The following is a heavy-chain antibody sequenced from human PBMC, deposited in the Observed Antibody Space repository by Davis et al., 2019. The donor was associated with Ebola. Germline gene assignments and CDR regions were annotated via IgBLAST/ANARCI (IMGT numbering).Heavy chain of an antibody. V-gene: IGHV4-59*01. CDR3: ARSSWVYSSGWYGAGHWFDP. D-gene: IGHD6-19*01. J-gene: IGHJ5*02. CDR2: IYYSGSS. CDR1: GGSISSYY. Sequence: PGGSLRLSCTVSGGSISSYYWSWIRQPPGKGLEWIGYIYYSGSSNYNPSLKSRVTISVDTSKNQFSLKLSSVTAADTAVYYCARSSWVYSSGWYGAGHWFDPWGQGTLVTVSS.